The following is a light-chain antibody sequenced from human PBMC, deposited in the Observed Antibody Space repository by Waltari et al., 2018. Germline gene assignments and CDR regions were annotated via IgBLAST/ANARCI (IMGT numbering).Light chain of an antibody. CDR2: AAS. V-gene: IGKV1-39*01. CDR3: QQSYSTLRT. J-gene: IGKJ1*01. Sequence: DIQMTQSPSSLSASVGDRVPITCRASQNIVTYLSWYQLKPGKAPKLLIYAASSLQSGAPSRFSGSGSGTDFTLTISSLQPEDFATYYCQQSYSTLRTFGQGTTVEIK. CDR1: QNIVTY.